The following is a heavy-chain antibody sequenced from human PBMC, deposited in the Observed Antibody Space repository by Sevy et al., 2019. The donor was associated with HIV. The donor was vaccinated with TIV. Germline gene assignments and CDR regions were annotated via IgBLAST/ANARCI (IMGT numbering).Heavy chain of an antibody. CDR3: AREVSYNAGDGSYYFDY. D-gene: IGHD7-27*01. Sequence: GSLRLSCAASGFSFSDYYMSWIRQAPGKGLEWVSYISRSGSSIYYSDSVKGRFTISRDNAKNSLYLQLNSLRAEDTAVYYCAREVSYNAGDGSYYFDYWGQGTLVTVSS. CDR2: ISRSGSSI. CDR1: GFSFSDYY. V-gene: IGHV3-11*01. J-gene: IGHJ4*02.